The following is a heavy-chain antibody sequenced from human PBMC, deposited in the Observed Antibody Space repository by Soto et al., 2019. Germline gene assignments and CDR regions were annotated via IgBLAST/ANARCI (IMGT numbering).Heavy chain of an antibody. D-gene: IGHD3-16*02. CDR1: GYTLTSYV. CDR2: ISSYNGNT. V-gene: IGHV1-18*04. J-gene: IGHJ6*02. Sequence: ASEKVSCKAYGYTLTSYVISWVLQAPGQGLEWMGWISSYNGNTNDAQKLQGRFTMTTDTSTSTAYMELRSLRSDDTAVYYRARAFTNSVWGSYRPRYYYYGMDVWGQGTTLTVSS. CDR3: ARAFTNSVWGSYRPRYYYYGMDV.